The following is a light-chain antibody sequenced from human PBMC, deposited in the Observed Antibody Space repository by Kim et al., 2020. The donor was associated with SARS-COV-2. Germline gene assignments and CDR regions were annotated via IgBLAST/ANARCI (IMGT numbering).Light chain of an antibody. CDR3: QQRSDWPIT. CDR2: DAS. CDR1: HSFSTI. J-gene: IGKJ5*01. V-gene: IGKV3-11*01. Sequence: SCSPGLRPTPSCRARHSFSTILAWYQPEPSQAPRLLIYDASNCAPCIPAMFSGSWSGTVFNLTNSSLAFEDSAVFYCQQRSDWPITFCQGTQLEIK.